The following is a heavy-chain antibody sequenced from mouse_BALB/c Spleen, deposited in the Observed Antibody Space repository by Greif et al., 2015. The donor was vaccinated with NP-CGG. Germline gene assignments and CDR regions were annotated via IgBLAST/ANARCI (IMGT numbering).Heavy chain of an antibody. CDR3: AIYDGYYYYAMDY. D-gene: IGHD2-3*01. CDR2: INPSNGRT. J-gene: IGHJ4*01. CDR1: GYTFTSYW. Sequence: QVQLQQPGAELVKPGASVKLSCKASGYTFTSYWMHWVKQRPGQGLEWIGEINPSNGRTNYNEKFKSKATLTVDKSSSTAYTQLSSLTSEDSAVYYCAIYDGYYYYAMDYWGQGTSVTVSS. V-gene: IGHV1S81*02.